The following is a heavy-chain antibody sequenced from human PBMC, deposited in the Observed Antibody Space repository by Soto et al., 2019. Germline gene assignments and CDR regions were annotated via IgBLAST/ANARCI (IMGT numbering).Heavy chain of an antibody. Sequence: SETLSLTCTVSGGSISNYYWSWIRQPPGKGLEWIGNIYYSGSTNYNPSLRGRLTISVDTSKNQFSLKLTSVTAADTAVYYCASDKNTCLFDYWGQGTLVTVSS. CDR1: GGSISNYY. CDR3: ASDKNTCLFDY. V-gene: IGHV4-59*12. J-gene: IGHJ4*02. CDR2: IYYSGST.